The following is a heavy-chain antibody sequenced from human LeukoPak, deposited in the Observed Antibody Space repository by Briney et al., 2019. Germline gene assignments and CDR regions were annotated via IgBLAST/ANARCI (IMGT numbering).Heavy chain of an antibody. CDR2: IGTAGDT. V-gene: IGHV3-13*01. Sequence: GGSLRLSCAASGFTFSSFDMHWVRQATGKGLEWVSAIGTAGDTYYPGSVKGRFTVSRENAKNSLYLQMNSLRAGDTAVYYCARTTYYYDSSGYYQNAFDIWGQGTMVTVSS. CDR3: ARTTYYYDSSGYYQNAFDI. CDR1: GFTFSSFD. D-gene: IGHD3-22*01. J-gene: IGHJ3*02.